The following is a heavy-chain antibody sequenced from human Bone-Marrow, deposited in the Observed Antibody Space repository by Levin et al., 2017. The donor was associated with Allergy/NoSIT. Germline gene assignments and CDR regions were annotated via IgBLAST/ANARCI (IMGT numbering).Heavy chain of an antibody. CDR1: GFTFSDHY. V-gene: IGHV3-72*01. CDR3: TRDLYCSSTSCYNY. D-gene: IGHD2-2*02. J-gene: IGHJ4*02. CDR2: SRNKANSYTT. Sequence: LSLTCAASGFTFSDHYMDWVRQAPGKGLEWVGRSRNKANSYTTEYAASVKGRFTISRDDSKDSLYLQMNSLQTEDTAVYYCTRDLYCSSTSCYNYWGQGTLVTVSS.